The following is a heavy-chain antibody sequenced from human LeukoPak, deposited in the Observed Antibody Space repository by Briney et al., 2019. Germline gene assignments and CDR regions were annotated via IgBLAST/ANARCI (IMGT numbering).Heavy chain of an antibody. D-gene: IGHD2-2*01. J-gene: IGHJ6*03. V-gene: IGHV3-23*01. CDR2: ISGSGGST. CDR3: ARFLASWGRYYMDV. CDR1: GFTFSSCA. Sequence: GGSLRLSCAASGFTFSSCAMSWVRQAPGKGLEWVSGISGSGGSTYYVDSVKGRFTISRDNSKNTLYLQMNSLRAEDTAVYYCARFLASWGRYYMDVWGKGTTVSVSS.